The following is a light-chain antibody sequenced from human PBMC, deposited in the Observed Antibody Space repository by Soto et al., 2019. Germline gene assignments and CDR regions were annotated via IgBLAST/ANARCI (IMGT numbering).Light chain of an antibody. CDR2: DVS. CDR1: SSDVGGYNY. CDR3: SSYTSSSTI. Sequence: QSALTQPASGSGSPGQSITISCTGTSSDVGGYNYVSWYQQHPGKAPKLMIYDVSNRPSGVSNRFSGSKSGNTAPLTISGLQAEDEADYYCSSYTSSSTIFGTGTKVTVL. V-gene: IGLV2-14*01. J-gene: IGLJ1*01.